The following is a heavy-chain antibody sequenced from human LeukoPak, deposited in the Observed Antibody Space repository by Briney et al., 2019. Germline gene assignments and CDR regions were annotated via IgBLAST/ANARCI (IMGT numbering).Heavy chain of an antibody. CDR1: GGSISSYY. CDR3: ARHFASPRTANLYWYFDL. CDR2: IYPGGST. V-gene: IGHV4-4*07. D-gene: IGHD3-3*02. J-gene: IGHJ2*01. Sequence: LETLSLTCTVSGGSISSYYWSWIRQTAGKGLAWIGRIYPGGSTNYNPFLKSRVTMSVDASQKQLSLKLSSVTAADTAEYYCARHFASPRTANLYWYFDLWGRGALVTVSS.